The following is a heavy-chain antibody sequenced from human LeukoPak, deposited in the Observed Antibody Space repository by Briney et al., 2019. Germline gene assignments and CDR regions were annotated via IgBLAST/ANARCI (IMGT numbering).Heavy chain of an antibody. V-gene: IGHV3-43D*03. CDR3: AKDWGNDDAFDI. CDR2: ISWDGGST. Sequence: GGSLRLSYAASGFTFDDYAMHWVRQAPGKGLEWVSLISWDGGSTYYADSVKGRFTISRDNSKNSLYLQMNSLRAEDTALYYCAKDWGNDDAFDIWGQGTMVTVSS. J-gene: IGHJ3*02. CDR1: GFTFDDYA. D-gene: IGHD4-23*01.